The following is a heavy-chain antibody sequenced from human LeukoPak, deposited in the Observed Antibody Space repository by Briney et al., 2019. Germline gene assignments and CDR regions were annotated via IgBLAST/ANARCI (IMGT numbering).Heavy chain of an antibody. CDR3: ARHKYDILTGYYFDY. D-gene: IGHD3-9*01. CDR2: IDPSDSYT. V-gene: IGHV5-10-1*01. CDR1: GYSFTSYW. J-gene: IGHJ4*02. Sequence: GESLKISCKGSGYSFTSYWISWVRQMPGKGLEWMGRIDPSDSYTNYSPSFKGHVTISADKSISTAYLHWSSLKASDPAIYYCARHKYDILTGYYFDYWGQGTLVTVSS.